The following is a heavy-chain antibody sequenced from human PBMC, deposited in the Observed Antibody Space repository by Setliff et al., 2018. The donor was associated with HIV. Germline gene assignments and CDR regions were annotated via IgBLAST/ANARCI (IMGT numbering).Heavy chain of an antibody. D-gene: IGHD2-15*01. Sequence: SETLSLTCTVSGGSISSSSYYWGWIRQPPGKGLEWIGSIYYSGSTYYNPSLKSRVTISVDTSKNQFSLKLSSVTAADTAVYYCARHVDIVVVVAAPSFDYWGRGTLVTVSS. J-gene: IGHJ4*02. CDR3: ARHVDIVVVVAAPSFDY. CDR1: GGSISSSSYY. CDR2: IYYSGST. V-gene: IGHV4-39*01.